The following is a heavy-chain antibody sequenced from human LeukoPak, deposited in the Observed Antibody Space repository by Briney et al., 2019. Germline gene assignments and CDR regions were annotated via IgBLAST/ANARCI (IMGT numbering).Heavy chain of an antibody. D-gene: IGHD6-6*01. Sequence: ASVKVSCKVSGYALTELSMHWVRQAPGKGLEWMGGFDRGDGETIYAQRFQGRVTMTEDTSTDIAYMKLSSLRSEDTAMYYCATLSSSSNFDYWGQGTLVTVSS. J-gene: IGHJ4*02. CDR1: GYALTELS. CDR3: ATLSSSSNFDY. CDR2: FDRGDGET. V-gene: IGHV1-24*01.